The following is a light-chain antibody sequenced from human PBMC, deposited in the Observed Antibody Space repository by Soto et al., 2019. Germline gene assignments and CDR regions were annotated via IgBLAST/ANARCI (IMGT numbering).Light chain of an antibody. V-gene: IGKV3-15*01. J-gene: IGKJ1*01. CDR2: GAA. CDR1: QSITRN. CDR3: QQYNNWPMWT. Sequence: EVALTQSPVTLSLSPGERATLSCGASQSITRNLARYQQRPRQAPRILIYGAATRATGIPARFSGSGSGTEFTLTINSLQSEDFAVYYCQQYNNWPMWTFGQGTKVDIK.